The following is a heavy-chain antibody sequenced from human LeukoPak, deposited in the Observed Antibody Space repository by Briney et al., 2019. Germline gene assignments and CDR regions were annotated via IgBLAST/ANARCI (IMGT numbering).Heavy chain of an antibody. CDR3: ARASSLYDFWSGYRTPLDY. D-gene: IGHD3-3*01. Sequence: SETLSLTCAVYGGSFSGYYWSWIRQPPGKGLEWIGEINHSGSTNYNPSLKSRVTISVDTSKNQFSLKLSSVTAADTAVYYCARASSLYDFWSGYRTPLDYWGQGTLVTDSS. V-gene: IGHV4-34*01. J-gene: IGHJ4*02. CDR1: GGSFSGYY. CDR2: INHSGST.